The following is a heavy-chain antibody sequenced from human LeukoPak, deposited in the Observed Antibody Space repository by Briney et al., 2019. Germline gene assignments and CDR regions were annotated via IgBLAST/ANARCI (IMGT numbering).Heavy chain of an antibody. CDR1: GYTFTSYY. Sequence: GASVKVSCKASGYTFTSYYMHWVRQAPGQGLEWMGIINPNGGSTSYAQKFQGRVTMTRDMSTSTVYMELSSLRSEDTAVYFCTIYSTSYYDNSGTYKAYYYMDVWGKGTTVTVSS. V-gene: IGHV1-46*01. CDR2: INPNGGST. CDR3: TIYSTSYYDNSGTYKAYYYMDV. J-gene: IGHJ6*03. D-gene: IGHD3-22*01.